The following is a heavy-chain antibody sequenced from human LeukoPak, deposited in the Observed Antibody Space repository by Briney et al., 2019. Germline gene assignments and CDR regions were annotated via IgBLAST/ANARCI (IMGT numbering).Heavy chain of an antibody. CDR2: ISSDGSPT. CDR1: GFTFSGYW. V-gene: IGHV3-74*01. D-gene: IGHD7-27*01. J-gene: IGHJ4*02. CDR3: ARGGDWGTFDS. Sequence: PGGSLRLSCAASGFTFSGYWMHWVRQAPGKGLVWVSRISSDGSPTIYADSVRGRFTISRDNAKNTLYLQMNSLRAEDTAVYYCARGGDWGTFDSWGQGTLVTVSS.